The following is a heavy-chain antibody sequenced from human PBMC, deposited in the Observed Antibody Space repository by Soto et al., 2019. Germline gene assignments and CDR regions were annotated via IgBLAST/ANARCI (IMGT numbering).Heavy chain of an antibody. CDR1: GYTFTSYY. V-gene: IGHV1-46*01. D-gene: IGHD2-8*01. Sequence: ASVKVSCKASGYTFTSYYMHWVRQAPGQGLEWMGIINPSGGSTSYAQKFQGRVTMTRDTSTSTVYMELSSLRSEDTAVYYCARGTYCTNGVCSGYSSGWECPYWGQGTLVTVSS. CDR3: ARGTYCTNGVCSGYSSGWECPY. CDR2: INPSGGST. J-gene: IGHJ4*02.